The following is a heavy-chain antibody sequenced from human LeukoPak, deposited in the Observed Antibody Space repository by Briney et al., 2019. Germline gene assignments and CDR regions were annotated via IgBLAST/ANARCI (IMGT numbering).Heavy chain of an antibody. V-gene: IGHV3-21*01. CDR2: ITSSSSYM. CDR3: ARGGSSSPVISVH. J-gene: IGHJ4*02. CDR1: GFTFSDYN. Sequence: GGFLRLSCAASGFTFSDYNMNSVRQAPGKGLEWVSSITSSSSYMYYAESVKGRFTISRDKAGNSLYLQMNSLRAEDTDVYYCARGGSSSPVISVHWGQGTLVTVSS. D-gene: IGHD6-6*01.